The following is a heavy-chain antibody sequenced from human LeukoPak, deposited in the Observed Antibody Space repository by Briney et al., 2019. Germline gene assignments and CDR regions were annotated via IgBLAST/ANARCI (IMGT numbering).Heavy chain of an antibody. V-gene: IGHV4-31*03. J-gene: IGHJ4*02. D-gene: IGHD2-2*01. Sequence: SETLSLTCTVSGGSISSGGYYWSWIRQHPGKGLEWIGYIYYSGSTYYNPSPKSRVTISVDTSKNQFSLKLSSVTAADTAVYYCARESPAICFDYWGQGTLVTVSS. CDR2: IYYSGST. CDR1: GGSISSGGYY. CDR3: ARESPAICFDY.